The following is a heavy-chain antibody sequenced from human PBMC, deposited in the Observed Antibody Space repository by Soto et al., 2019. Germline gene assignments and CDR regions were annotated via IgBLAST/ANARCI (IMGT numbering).Heavy chain of an antibody. J-gene: IGHJ5*02. D-gene: IGHD2-21*02. CDR1: GGSISSSSYY. Sequence: SETLSLTCTVSGGSISSSSYYWGWIRQPPGKWLEWIGSIYYSGSTYYNPSLKSRVTISVDTSKNQFSLKLSSVTAADTAVYYCARHPLGVTAITWALNWFDPWGQGTLVTVSS. CDR2: IYYSGST. V-gene: IGHV4-39*01. CDR3: ARHPLGVTAITWALNWFDP.